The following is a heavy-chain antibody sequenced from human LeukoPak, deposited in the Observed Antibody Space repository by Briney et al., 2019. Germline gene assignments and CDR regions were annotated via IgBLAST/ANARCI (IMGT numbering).Heavy chain of an antibody. CDR3: ARVPRIAAAGTDYYYYYMDV. J-gene: IGHJ6*03. CDR1: GYTFTGYY. CDR2: INPNSGGT. D-gene: IGHD6-13*01. V-gene: IGHV1-2*02. Sequence: ASVKVSCKASGYTFTGYYMHWVRQAPGQGLEWMGWINPNSGGTNYAQKFQGRVTMTRDTSISTAYMELSRLRSDDTAVYYCARVPRIAAAGTDYYYYYMDVWGKGTTVTVSS.